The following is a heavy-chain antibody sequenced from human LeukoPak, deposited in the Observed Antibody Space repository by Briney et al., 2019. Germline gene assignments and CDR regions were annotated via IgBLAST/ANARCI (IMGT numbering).Heavy chain of an antibody. J-gene: IGHJ6*02. D-gene: IGHD3-3*01. CDR3: AREFWSGPLDGMDV. V-gene: IGHV4-59*12. CDR2: IYYSGNT. Sequence: SETLSLTCTVSNGSIRSYYWSWIRQTPGKGLEWIGYIYYSGNTNYNPSLKSRVTISVDTSKNQFSLKLSSVTAADTAVYYCAREFWSGPLDGMDVWGQGTTVTVSS. CDR1: NGSIRSYY.